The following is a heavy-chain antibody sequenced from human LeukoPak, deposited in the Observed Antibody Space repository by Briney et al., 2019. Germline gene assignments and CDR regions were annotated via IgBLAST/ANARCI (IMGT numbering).Heavy chain of an antibody. CDR3: AKDRAYCGGDCYSAPFDY. CDR2: ISGSGGST. D-gene: IGHD2-21*02. Sequence: GGSLRLSCAASGFTFSSYAMSWVRQAPGKGLEWVSAISGSGGSTYYADSVKGRFTISRDNSKNTLYLHMNSLRAEDTAVYYCAKDRAYCGGDCYSAPFDYWGQGTLVTVSS. J-gene: IGHJ4*02. CDR1: GFTFSSYA. V-gene: IGHV3-23*01.